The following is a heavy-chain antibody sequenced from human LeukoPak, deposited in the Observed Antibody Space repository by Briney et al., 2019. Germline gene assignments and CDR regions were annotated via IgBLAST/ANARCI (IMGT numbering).Heavy chain of an antibody. CDR3: ARKEFDSSGYYYAY. V-gene: IGHV3-30-3*01. Sequence: PGGSLRLSCAASGFTFSSYAMHWVRQAPGKGLEWVAVISYDGSNKYYADSVKGRFTISRDNSKNTLYLQMNSLRAEDTAVYYCARKEFDSSGYYYAYWGQGTLVTVSS. J-gene: IGHJ4*02. CDR2: ISYDGSNK. D-gene: IGHD3-22*01. CDR1: GFTFSSYA.